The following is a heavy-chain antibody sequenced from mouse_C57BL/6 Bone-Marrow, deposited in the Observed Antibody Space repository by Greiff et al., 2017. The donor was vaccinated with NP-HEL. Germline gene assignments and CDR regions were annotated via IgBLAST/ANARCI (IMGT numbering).Heavy chain of an antibody. CDR2: IYPRSGNT. J-gene: IGHJ3*01. CDR1: GYTFTSYG. D-gene: IGHD1-1*01. CDR3: AREGHYYGSSWAY. V-gene: IGHV1-81*01. Sequence: VQRVESGAELARPGASVKLSCKASGYTFTSYGISWVKQRTGQGLEWIGEIYPRSGNTYYNEKFKGKATLTADKSSSTAYMELRSLTSEDSAVYFCAREGHYYGSSWAYWGQGTLVTVSA.